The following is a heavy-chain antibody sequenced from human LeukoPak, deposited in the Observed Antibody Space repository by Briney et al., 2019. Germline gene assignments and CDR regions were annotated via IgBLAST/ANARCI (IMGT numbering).Heavy chain of an antibody. CDR3: VREERVLAIDY. Sequence: GGSLRLSCAASGFIFRNYAMHWVRQAPGKGLEYVSAISSNGDNTYYGNSVRGRFTISRDNSKNTLFLQMGSLRAEDMAVYYCVREERVLAIDYWGQGTLVSVSS. J-gene: IGHJ4*02. CDR1: GFIFRNYA. D-gene: IGHD5-12*01. CDR2: ISSNGDNT. V-gene: IGHV3-64*01.